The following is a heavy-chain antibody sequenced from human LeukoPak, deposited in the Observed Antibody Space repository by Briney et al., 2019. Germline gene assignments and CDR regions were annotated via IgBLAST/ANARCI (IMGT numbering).Heavy chain of an antibody. CDR1: GFTFSDHY. J-gene: IGHJ4*02. CDR3: GKDSPNWTFDH. CDR2: TKTKADRYTA. Sequence: GGSLRLSCAASGFTFSDHYMDWVRQAPGKGLEWVGRTKTKADRYTAEYAASVTGRFSISRDDSKNSLYLQMNSLKTEDTAVYYCGKDSPNWTFDHWGQGTLVTVSS. V-gene: IGHV3-72*01. D-gene: IGHD1-1*01.